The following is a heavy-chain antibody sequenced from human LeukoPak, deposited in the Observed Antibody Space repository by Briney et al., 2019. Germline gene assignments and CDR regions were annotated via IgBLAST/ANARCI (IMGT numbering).Heavy chain of an antibody. CDR2: ISYDGSNK. CDR1: GFTFSSYT. V-gene: IGHV3-30-3*01. J-gene: IGHJ3*02. D-gene: IGHD1-1*01. CDR3: ARDFRWNDFGDAFDI. Sequence: PGGSLRLSCAASGFTFSSYTMHWVRQAPGKGLEWVAVISYDGSNKYYADSVKGRFTISRDNSKNTLYLQMNSLRAEDTAVYYCARDFRWNDFGDAFDIWGQGTMVTVSS.